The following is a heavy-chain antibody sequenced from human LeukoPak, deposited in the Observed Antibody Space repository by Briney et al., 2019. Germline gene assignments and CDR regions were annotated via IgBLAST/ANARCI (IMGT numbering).Heavy chain of an antibody. CDR2: IYYSGST. D-gene: IGHD3-22*01. Sequence: PPETLSLTCTVSGGSISSSSYYWGWIRQPPGKGLEWIGSIYYSGSTYYNPSLKSRVTISVDTSKNQFSLKLSSVTAADTAVYYCARAYYYDSSALSNWFDPWGQGTLVTVSS. CDR1: GGSISSSSYY. J-gene: IGHJ5*02. V-gene: IGHV4-39*07. CDR3: ARAYYYDSSALSNWFDP.